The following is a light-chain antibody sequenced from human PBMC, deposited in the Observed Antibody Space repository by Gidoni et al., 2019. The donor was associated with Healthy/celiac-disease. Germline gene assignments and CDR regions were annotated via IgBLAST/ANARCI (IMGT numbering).Light chain of an antibody. CDR3: QVWDSSTDV. Sequence: SYELTQPPSVSVALGQTARITCGGNNIGSKNVHGYQQKPGQAPVLVIYRASNRPSGIPERFSGSNSGNTATLTISRAQAGDEADYYCQVWDSSTDVFGGGTKLTVL. CDR1: NIGSKN. V-gene: IGLV3-9*01. J-gene: IGLJ3*02. CDR2: RAS.